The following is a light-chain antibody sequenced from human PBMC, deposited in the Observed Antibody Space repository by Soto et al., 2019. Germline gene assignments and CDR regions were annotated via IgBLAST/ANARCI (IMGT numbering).Light chain of an antibody. Sequence: QLVLTQPPSASGTPGQRVTISCSGSSSNIGSNTVNWYQQLPGTAPKLLIYSNNQRPSGVPDRFSGSKSGTSASLAISGLQSEDEADYYCAAWDDSLNGLWVCGGGTKLTVL. CDR1: SSNIGSNT. J-gene: IGLJ3*02. CDR3: AAWDDSLNGLWV. V-gene: IGLV1-44*01. CDR2: SNN.